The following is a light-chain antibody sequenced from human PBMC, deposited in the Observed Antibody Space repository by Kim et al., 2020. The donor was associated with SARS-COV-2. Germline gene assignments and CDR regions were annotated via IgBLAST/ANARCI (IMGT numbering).Light chain of an antibody. CDR2: NAS. CDR3: QHYNTYFGT. V-gene: IGKV1-5*03. J-gene: IGKJ1*01. Sequence: ASVGDRVTITCPASQSINNYLAWYQQKPGKAAKFLIYNASSLESGVPSWFSGRGSGTEFTLTINSLQPDDFATYFCQHYNTYFGTFGQGTKVDIK. CDR1: QSINNY.